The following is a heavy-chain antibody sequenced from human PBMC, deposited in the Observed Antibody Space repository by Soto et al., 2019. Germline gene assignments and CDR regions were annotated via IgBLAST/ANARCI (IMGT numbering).Heavy chain of an antibody. V-gene: IGHV4-34*01. Sequence: PSETLSLTCAVDGGSVSKYYWSWIRQPPGKGLEWIGEVSNYNPSLKSRVTILVDTSKNHLSLRLASATAEDTAVYYCAREGYCSSTSCSYTNWFDPWGQGTLVTVSS. J-gene: IGHJ5*02. CDR2: VS. CDR1: GGSVSKYY. D-gene: IGHD2-2*01. CDR3: AREGYCSSTSCSYTNWFDP.